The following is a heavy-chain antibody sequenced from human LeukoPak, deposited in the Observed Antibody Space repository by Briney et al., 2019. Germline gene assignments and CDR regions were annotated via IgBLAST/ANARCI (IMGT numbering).Heavy chain of an antibody. CDR2: IYYSGST. D-gene: IGHD6-19*01. CDR1: GGSISSYY. J-gene: IGHJ1*01. CDR3: ASFISTGYSSGWYPEYFQH. Sequence: PSETLSLTCTVSGGSISSYYWSWIRQPPGKGLEWIGHIYYSGSTNYNPSLKSRVTISVDTSKNQFSLKLSSVTAADTAVYYCASFISTGYSSGWYPEYFQHWGQGTLVTVSS. V-gene: IGHV4-59*01.